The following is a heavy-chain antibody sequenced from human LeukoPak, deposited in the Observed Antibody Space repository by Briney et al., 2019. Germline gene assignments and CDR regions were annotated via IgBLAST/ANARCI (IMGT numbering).Heavy chain of an antibody. CDR2: INPNSGGT. J-gene: IGHJ4*02. V-gene: IGHV1-2*02. Sequence: GASVTVSCKASGYTFTGYYMHWARQAPGQGLEWMGWINPNSGGTNYAQKFQGRVTMTRDTSISTAYMELSRLRSDDTAVYYCARHSFYDILTGYFQGGFDYWGQGTLVTVSS. CDR3: ARHSFYDILTGYFQGGFDY. CDR1: GYTFTGYY. D-gene: IGHD3-9*01.